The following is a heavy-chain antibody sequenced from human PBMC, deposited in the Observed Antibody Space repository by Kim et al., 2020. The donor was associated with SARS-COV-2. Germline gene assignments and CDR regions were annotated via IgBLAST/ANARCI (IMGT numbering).Heavy chain of an antibody. CDR2: INTNTGNP. Sequence: ASVKVSCKASGYTFTSYAMNWVRQAPGQGLEWMGWINTNTGNPTYAQGFTGRFVFSLDTSVSTAYLQISSLKAEDTAVYYCARESSARVLLTGYYYYYYGMDVWGQGTTVTVSS. CDR1: GYTFTSYA. CDR3: ARESSARVLLTGYYYYYYGMDV. V-gene: IGHV7-4-1*02. D-gene: IGHD3-9*01. J-gene: IGHJ6*02.